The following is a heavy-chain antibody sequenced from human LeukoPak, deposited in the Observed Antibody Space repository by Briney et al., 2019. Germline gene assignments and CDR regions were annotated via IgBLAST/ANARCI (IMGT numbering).Heavy chain of an antibody. CDR1: GYTFTSYA. Sequence: AASVKVSCKASGYTFTSYAMNWVRQAPGQGLEWMGWINPNSGGTNYAQKFQGRVTMTRDTSISTAYMELSRLRSDDTAVYYCARDRAGEQLVFAFDIWGQGTMVTVSS. CDR3: ARDRAGEQLVFAFDI. J-gene: IGHJ3*02. CDR2: INPNSGGT. V-gene: IGHV1-2*02. D-gene: IGHD6-6*01.